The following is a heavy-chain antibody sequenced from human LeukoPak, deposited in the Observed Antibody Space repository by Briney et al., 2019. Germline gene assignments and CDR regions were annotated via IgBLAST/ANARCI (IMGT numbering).Heavy chain of an antibody. CDR1: GFTFSTYW. CDR3: VRDPEALDY. CDR2: INSDGSTT. Sequence: GGSLRLSCAASGFTFSTYWMHWVRQAPGKGLVWVSRINSDGSTTRYADSVKGRFTISRDNAKNTLYLQMNSLRAEDTAVYYCVRDPEALDYWGQGTPVTVSS. J-gene: IGHJ4*02. V-gene: IGHV3-74*01.